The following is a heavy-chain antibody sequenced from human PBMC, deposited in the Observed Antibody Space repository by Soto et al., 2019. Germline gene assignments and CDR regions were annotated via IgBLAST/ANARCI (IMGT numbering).Heavy chain of an antibody. D-gene: IGHD3-22*01. CDR1: GFTFSSYA. V-gene: IGHV3-30-3*01. Sequence: QVQLVESGGGVVQPGRSLRLSCAASGFTFSSYAMHWVRQAPGKGLEWVAVISYDGSNKYYADSVKGRFTISRDNSKNTLYLQMNSLRAEDTAAYYCARSVLWLSYFDYWGQGTLVTVSS. CDR2: ISYDGSNK. CDR3: ARSVLWLSYFDY. J-gene: IGHJ4*02.